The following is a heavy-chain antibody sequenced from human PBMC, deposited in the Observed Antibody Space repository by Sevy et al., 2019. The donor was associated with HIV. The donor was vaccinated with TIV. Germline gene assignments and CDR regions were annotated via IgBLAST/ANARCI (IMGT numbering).Heavy chain of an antibody. Sequence: GGSLRLSCTASEFTFSSYSMNWVRQAPGKGLEWVSSISFSSNYIYYADSVRGRFTISRDNAKNSLYLHMDSLRDEDTALYYCARDDIVARDYFDFWGQGTLVTVSS. J-gene: IGHJ4*02. D-gene: IGHD2-15*01. V-gene: IGHV3-21*01. CDR1: EFTFSSYS. CDR2: ISFSSNYI. CDR3: ARDDIVARDYFDF.